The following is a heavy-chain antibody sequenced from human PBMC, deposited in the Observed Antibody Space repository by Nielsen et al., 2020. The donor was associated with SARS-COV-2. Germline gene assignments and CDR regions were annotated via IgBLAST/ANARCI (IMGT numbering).Heavy chain of an antibody. CDR1: GFTFDDYA. CDR3: AKFGYYDSISDY. J-gene: IGHJ4*02. D-gene: IGHD3-22*01. V-gene: IGHV3-9*01. CDR2: ISWNCGSI. Sequence: SLKISCAASGFTFDDYAMHRVRQAPGKGLEWVSGISWNCGSIGYADSVKGRFTISRDNAKNSLYLQMNSLRAEDTALYYCAKFGYYDSISDYWGQGTLVTVSS.